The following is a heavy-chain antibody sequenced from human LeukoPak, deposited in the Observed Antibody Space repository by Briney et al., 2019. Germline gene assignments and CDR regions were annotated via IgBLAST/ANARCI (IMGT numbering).Heavy chain of an antibody. CDR2: IHSGGDT. CDR1: GLTVSSNY. CDR3: ASGRLSGNGFDY. D-gene: IGHD1-26*01. V-gene: IGHV3-66*01. J-gene: IGHJ4*02. Sequence: PGGSLRLSCAASGLTVSSNYISWVRQAPGKGLEWVSVIHSGGDTDYADSVKGRFIISRDCSKNTVYLQMNSLRAEDTAVYYCASGRLSGNGFDYWGQGTLVTVSS.